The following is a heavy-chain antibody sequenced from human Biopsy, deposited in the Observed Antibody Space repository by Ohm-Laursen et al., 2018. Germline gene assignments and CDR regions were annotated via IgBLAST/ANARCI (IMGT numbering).Heavy chain of an antibody. CDR3: ATKLTGYFHH. CDR2: NIPILGTG. CDR1: GGTFSNYG. Sequence: SVKVSCNAPGGTFSNYGVNWVRQAPGQGLEWLGGNIPILGTGNYAQKFQDRVTIAADTSTSTATMELRSLRSDDTAVYYCATKLTGYFHHWGQGTLVIVS. D-gene: IGHD3-9*01. J-gene: IGHJ1*01. V-gene: IGHV1-69*06.